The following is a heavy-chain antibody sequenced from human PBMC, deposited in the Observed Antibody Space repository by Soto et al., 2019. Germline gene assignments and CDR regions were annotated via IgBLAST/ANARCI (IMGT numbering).Heavy chain of an antibody. D-gene: IGHD3-16*02. CDR2: INESGGT. CDR3: ASHRGSCGSFRYRWLEP. CDR1: GGSLSSYH. J-gene: IGHJ5*02. V-gene: IGHV4-34*01. Sequence: PSETLSLTCAVYGGSLSSYHWSWIRQSPGKGLEWIGEINESGGTNYSPSLKSRVTISVDTSKNQFSLTLNSVTAADTAVYYCASHRGSCGSFRYRWLEPWGQGPVVIVCS.